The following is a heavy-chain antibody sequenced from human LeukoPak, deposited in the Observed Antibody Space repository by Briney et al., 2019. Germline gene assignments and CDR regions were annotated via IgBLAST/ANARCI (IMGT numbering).Heavy chain of an antibody. D-gene: IGHD5-12*01. Sequence: GGSLRLSCAGSGFTFSSYGLHWVRQAPGKGLEWVALISYDGVNKYYADSVKGRFTISRDNSKNTLYLQMNSLRAEDTAVYYCASGGYDGPFDYWGQGTLVTVSS. J-gene: IGHJ4*02. CDR2: ISYDGVNK. V-gene: IGHV3-30*03. CDR3: ASGGYDGPFDY. CDR1: GFTFSSYG.